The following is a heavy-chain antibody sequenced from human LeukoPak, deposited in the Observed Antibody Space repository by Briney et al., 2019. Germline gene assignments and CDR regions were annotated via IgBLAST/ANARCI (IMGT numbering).Heavy chain of an antibody. CDR2: MRQEGSEK. V-gene: IGHV3-7*01. CDR3: AREGDAFDF. Sequence: GGSLRLSCAASGFTFRNHIISWIRQPPGKGLEWVANMRQEGSEKFYVDSVKGRFTISRDDAKNSLYLQMDSLRVEDTALYYCAREGDAFDFWGQGTMVTVSS. J-gene: IGHJ3*01. CDR1: GFTFRNHI.